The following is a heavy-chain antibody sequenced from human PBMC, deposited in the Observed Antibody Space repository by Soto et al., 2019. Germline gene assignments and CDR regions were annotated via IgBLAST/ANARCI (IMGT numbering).Heavy chain of an antibody. Sequence: SETLSLTCTVSGDSLDSGDSYWSWIRQPPGKGLEWIGYIYHYGSTSYNPSLKSRLIISVDTSKNQFSLKVSSVTGADTAVYYCARGVYADYSYYFEYWGRGALVTVPQ. J-gene: IGHJ4*02. CDR2: IYHYGST. D-gene: IGHD4-17*01. CDR3: ARGVYADYSYYFEY. CDR1: GDSLDSGDSY. V-gene: IGHV4-30-4*01.